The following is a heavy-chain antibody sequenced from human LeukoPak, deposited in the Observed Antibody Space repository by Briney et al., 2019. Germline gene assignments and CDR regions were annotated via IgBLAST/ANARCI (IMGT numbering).Heavy chain of an antibody. D-gene: IGHD2-2*01. J-gene: IGHJ5*02. CDR1: GGSIRKYY. CDR3: ARSPPYCSSPGCYLDWFDP. CDR2: IYYSRST. Sequence: KPSEPLSLTCTVSGGSIRKYYWNWMREPPGKGLECIGYIYYSRSTNYSPPLKSRVTVSIHMSKNQFSLNVYSVTAADTAVYYCARSPPYCSSPGCYLDWFDPWGQGTLVTVSS. V-gene: IGHV4-59*13.